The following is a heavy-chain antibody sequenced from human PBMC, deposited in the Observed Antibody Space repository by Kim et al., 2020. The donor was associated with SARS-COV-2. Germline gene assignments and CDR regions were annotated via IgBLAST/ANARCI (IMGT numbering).Heavy chain of an antibody. J-gene: IGHJ6*02. D-gene: IGHD6-19*01. CDR2: ISYDGSNK. V-gene: IGHV3-33*05. CDR1: GFTFSSYG. CDR3: ARDKRSGSGWYLYYYGMDV. Sequence: GGSLRLSCAASGFTFSSYGMHWVRQAPGKGLEWVAVISYDGSNKYYADSVKGRFTISRDNSKNTLYLQMNSLRAEDTAVYYCARDKRSGSGWYLYYYGMDVWGQGTTVTVSS.